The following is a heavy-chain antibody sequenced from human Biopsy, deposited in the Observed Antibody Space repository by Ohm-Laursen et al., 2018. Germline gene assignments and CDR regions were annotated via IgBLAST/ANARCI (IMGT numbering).Heavy chain of an antibody. Sequence: SVKVSCKASSYTFTDYNIHWMRQAPGQGLEWLGWINPDTGGTKYAQKFQGRVAMTRDTSISTAYLDLSSLGSEDTAVYYCAREKPFGASWGYWGQGTLVTVSS. D-gene: IGHD6-13*01. CDR1: SYTFTDYN. V-gene: IGHV1-2*02. CDR3: AREKPFGASWGY. CDR2: INPDTGGT. J-gene: IGHJ4*02.